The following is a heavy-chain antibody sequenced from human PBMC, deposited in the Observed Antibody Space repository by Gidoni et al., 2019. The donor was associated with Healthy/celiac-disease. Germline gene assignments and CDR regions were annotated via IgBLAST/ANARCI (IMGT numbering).Heavy chain of an antibody. CDR1: GYTFTGYY. D-gene: IGHD3-10*01. J-gene: IGHJ3*02. V-gene: IGHV1-2*02. CDR2: INPNSGGT. CDR3: ARVKARELLWFGERAINAFDI. Sequence: QVQLVQSGAEVKKPGASVKVSCKASGYTFTGYYMHWVRQAPGQGLEWMGWINPNSGGTNYAQKFQGRVTMTRDTSISTAYMELSRLRSDDTAVYYCARVKARELLWFGERAINAFDIWGQGTMVTVSS.